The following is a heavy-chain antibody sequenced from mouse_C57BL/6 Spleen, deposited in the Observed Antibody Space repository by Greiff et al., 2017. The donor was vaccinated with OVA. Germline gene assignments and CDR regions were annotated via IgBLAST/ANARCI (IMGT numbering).Heavy chain of an antibody. CDR3: ARHQTGYFDY. V-gene: IGHV5-6*01. J-gene: IGHJ2*01. CDR1: GFTFSSYG. Sequence: DVHLVESGGDLVKPGGSLKLSCAASGFTFSSYGMSWVRQTPDKRLEWVATISSGGSYTYYPDSVKGRFTISRDNAKNTLYLQMSSLKSEDTAMYYCARHQTGYFDYWGQGTTLTVSS. D-gene: IGHD4-1*01. CDR2: ISSGGSYT.